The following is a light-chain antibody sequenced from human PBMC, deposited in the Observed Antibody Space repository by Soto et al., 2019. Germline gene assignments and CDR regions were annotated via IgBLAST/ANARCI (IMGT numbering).Light chain of an antibody. CDR3: QQYGSSPET. V-gene: IGKV3-20*01. CDR2: GAS. CDR1: QSVSSNY. J-gene: IGKJ1*01. Sequence: IVFTQSPATLSLSPGKRATLSCRASQSVSSNYLAWYQQKPGQAPRLLIYGASSRATGIPDRFSGGGSGTDFTLTISRLAPEDFAVYYCQQYGSSPETVGQGTKVDIK.